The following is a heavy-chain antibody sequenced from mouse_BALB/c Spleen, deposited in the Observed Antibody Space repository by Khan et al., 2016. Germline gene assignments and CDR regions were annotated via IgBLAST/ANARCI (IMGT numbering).Heavy chain of an antibody. CDR2: INPKNGAT. J-gene: IGHJ2*01. Sequence: EVQLQESDPDLVKPGASVKISCKASGYSFTAYYMYWVKQSHGKSLEWIGRINPKNGATTFNQKFKGKARLTVDKSSTTAYMELRRLTSKHSTVAYCTTDDYVNWGQGTTLTVSS. V-gene: IGHV1-18*01. CDR1: GYSFTAYY. D-gene: IGHD2-4*01. CDR3: TTDDYVN.